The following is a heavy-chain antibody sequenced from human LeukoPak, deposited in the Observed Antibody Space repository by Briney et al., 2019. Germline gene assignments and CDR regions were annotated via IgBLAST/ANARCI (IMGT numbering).Heavy chain of an antibody. CDR2: VSYDGSNK. Sequence: GGSLRLSCAASGFTFSSYGMHWVRQAPGKGLEWVAVVSYDGSNKYYADSVKGRFTISRDNSKNTLYLQMNSLRAEDTAVYYCAELGITMIGGVWGKGTTVPISS. D-gene: IGHD3-10*02. J-gene: IGHJ6*04. CDR1: GFTFSSYG. V-gene: IGHV3-30*18. CDR3: AELGITMIGGV.